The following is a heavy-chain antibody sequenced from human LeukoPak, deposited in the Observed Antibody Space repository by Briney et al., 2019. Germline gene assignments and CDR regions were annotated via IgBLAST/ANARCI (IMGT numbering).Heavy chain of an antibody. CDR1: GFTFSNYA. Sequence: GGSLRLSCAASGFTFSNYAMSWVRQAPGKGLEWVSIISGSGGSTYYADSVKGRFTISRDNSKSTLYLQMNSLRAEDTAVYYCAKDQPNSGSYRGYFDYWGQGTLVTVSS. CDR3: AKDQPNSGSYRGYFDY. D-gene: IGHD1-26*01. V-gene: IGHV3-23*01. J-gene: IGHJ4*02. CDR2: ISGSGGST.